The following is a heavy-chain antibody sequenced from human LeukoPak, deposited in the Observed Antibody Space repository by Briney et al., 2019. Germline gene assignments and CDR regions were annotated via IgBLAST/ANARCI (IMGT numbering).Heavy chain of an antibody. CDR2: VYNSGST. CDR1: GGSVSSYY. V-gene: IGHV4-59*02. Sequence: SETLSLTCTVSGGSVSSYYWSWVRQPPGEGLEWIAYVYNSGSTNYNPSLKSRVTISVDRSKNQFSLKMNSVTAADTAVYYCVRDWEGFNFDIWGQGTMVTASS. CDR3: VRDWEGFNFDI. J-gene: IGHJ3*02. D-gene: IGHD1-26*01.